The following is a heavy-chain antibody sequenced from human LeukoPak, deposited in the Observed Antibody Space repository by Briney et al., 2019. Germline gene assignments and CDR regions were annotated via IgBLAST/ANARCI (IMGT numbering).Heavy chain of an antibody. D-gene: IGHD6-13*01. CDR1: GYTFTGYY. CDR2: INPNSGGT. CDR3: ARVPSIAAAPYYMDV. Sequence: GASVKVSCKASGYTFTGYYMHWVRQAPGQGLEWMGRINPNSGGTNYAQKFQGRVTMTRDTSISTAYMELSRLRSDDTAVYYCARVPSIAAAPYYMDVWGKWTTVTVSS. V-gene: IGHV1-2*06. J-gene: IGHJ6*03.